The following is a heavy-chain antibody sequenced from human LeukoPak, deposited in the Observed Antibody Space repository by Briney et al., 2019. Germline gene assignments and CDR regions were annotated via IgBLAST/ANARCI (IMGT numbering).Heavy chain of an antibody. V-gene: IGHV1-18*01. CDR2: ISAYNDNT. D-gene: IGHD3-22*01. J-gene: IGHJ4*02. Sequence: ASVKVSCKASGYTFTMYGITWVRQAPGQGLEWMGWISAYNDNTNYAQNLQDRVTMTTDASTSTVYMELRSLGSDDTAVYYCARDGNRRMYYYDKVGDYWGQGTLVTVSS. CDR1: GYTFTMYG. CDR3: ARDGNRRMYYYDKVGDY.